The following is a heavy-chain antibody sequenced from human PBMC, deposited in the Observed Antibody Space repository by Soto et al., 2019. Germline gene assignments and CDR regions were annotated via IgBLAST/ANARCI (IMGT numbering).Heavy chain of an antibody. CDR2: IYYSGST. J-gene: IGHJ4*02. Sequence: PSETLSLTCTVSGGSISSSSYYWGWIRQPPGKGLEWIGSIYYSGSTYYNPSLKSRVTISVDTSKNQFSLKLSSVTAADTAVYYCARHRVIFGVVISYFDYWGQGTLVTVSS. D-gene: IGHD3-3*01. CDR3: ARHRVIFGVVISYFDY. V-gene: IGHV4-39*01. CDR1: GGSISSSSYY.